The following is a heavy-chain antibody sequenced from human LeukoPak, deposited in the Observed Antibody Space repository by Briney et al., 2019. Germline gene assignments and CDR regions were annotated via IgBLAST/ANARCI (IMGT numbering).Heavy chain of an antibody. J-gene: IGHJ6*03. Sequence: PGGSLRLSCAASGFTFSSYSMNWVRQAPGKGLEWVSSISSSSSYIYYADSVKGRFTISRDNAKNSLYLQMNSLRAEDTAVYYCARVGVPAARRYYYYYMDVWGKGTTVTVSS. D-gene: IGHD2-2*01. CDR1: GFTFSSYS. CDR3: ARVGVPAARRYYYYYMDV. CDR2: ISSSSSYI. V-gene: IGHV3-21*01.